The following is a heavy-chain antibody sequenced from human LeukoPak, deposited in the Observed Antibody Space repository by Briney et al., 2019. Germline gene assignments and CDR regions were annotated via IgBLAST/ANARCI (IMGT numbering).Heavy chain of an antibody. CDR2: IDTNSGAT. CDR1: GYTFSAYY. CDR3: ASEAFCVGGSCQLHRVAS. Sequence: GASVKVSCKASGYTFSAYYMHGVRQAPGQGLDWMGWIDTNSGATKYAQKFQGRVTITRDTSIGTAYMELSTLISDDTAVYYCASEAFCVGGSCQLHRVASWGPGTLVTVSS. D-gene: IGHD2-15*01. J-gene: IGHJ4*02. V-gene: IGHV1-2*02.